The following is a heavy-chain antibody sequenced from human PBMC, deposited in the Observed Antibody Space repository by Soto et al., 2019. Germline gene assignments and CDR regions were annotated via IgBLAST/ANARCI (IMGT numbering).Heavy chain of an antibody. CDR1: GFIFSSYA. J-gene: IGHJ4*02. V-gene: IGHV3-23*01. CDR2: MSGSGDST. Sequence: GGSLRLSCAASGFIFSSYAMSWVRQAPGKGLEWVSAMSGSGDSTYYADSVKGRFTISRDNSKNMVYLQMSSLRTEDTALYYCAKVRPTVVVAAANYWGQGTLVTAPQ. CDR3: AKVRPTVVVAAANY. D-gene: IGHD2-15*01.